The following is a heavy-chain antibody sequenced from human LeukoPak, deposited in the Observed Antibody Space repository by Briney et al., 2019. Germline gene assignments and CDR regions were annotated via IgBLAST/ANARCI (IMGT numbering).Heavy chain of an antibody. CDR3: TTDPALKWALDY. Sequence: GGSLRLSCAVSGFPFNTYTMNWVRQVPGKGLEWVSSITSTGNNINYADSVKGRFTISRDNAKNSLYLQMNSLKTEDTAVYYCTTDPALKWALDYWGQGTLVTVSS. J-gene: IGHJ4*02. CDR1: GFPFNTYT. D-gene: IGHD1-26*01. V-gene: IGHV3-21*03. CDR2: ITSTGNNI.